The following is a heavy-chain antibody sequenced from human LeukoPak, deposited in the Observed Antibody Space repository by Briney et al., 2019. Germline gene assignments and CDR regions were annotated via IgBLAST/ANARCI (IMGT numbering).Heavy chain of an antibody. Sequence: GASVKVSCKASGFTFTHYGVSWLRQAPGQGLEWMGWISGYNGDTKYAEKFQGRVTMTADAPTSTAYMEVRSLTSDDTAVYCCARDFSNTSGFKVVVDYWGQGTLVTVSS. V-gene: IGHV1-18*01. D-gene: IGHD3-22*01. CDR1: GFTFTHYG. CDR3: ARDFSNTSGFKVVVDY. J-gene: IGHJ4*02. CDR2: ISGYNGDT.